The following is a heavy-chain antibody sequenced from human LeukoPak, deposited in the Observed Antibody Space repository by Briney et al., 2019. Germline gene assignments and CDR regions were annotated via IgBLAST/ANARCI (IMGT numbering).Heavy chain of an antibody. V-gene: IGHV4-39*07. Sequence: SETLSLTCTVSGGSISSSSYYWGWIRQPPGKGLEWIGSIYYSGSTYYNPSLKSRVTISVDTSKNQFSLKLSSVTAADTAVYYCARDLGDSNHEANWFDPWGQGTLVTVSS. J-gene: IGHJ5*02. D-gene: IGHD4-11*01. CDR1: GGSISSSSYY. CDR2: IYYSGST. CDR3: ARDLGDSNHEANWFDP.